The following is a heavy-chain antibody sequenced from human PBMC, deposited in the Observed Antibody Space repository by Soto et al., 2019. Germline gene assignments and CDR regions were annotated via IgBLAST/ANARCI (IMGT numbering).Heavy chain of an antibody. D-gene: IGHD6-19*01. V-gene: IGHV4-39*01. J-gene: IGHJ4*02. CDR1: GVSISSRDYY. Sequence: QLQLQESGPGLVQPSETLSLTCTVSGVSISSRDYYWGWIRQPPGKGLEWIGMISYSGSTYYSPSLKSRVTISADTSNIQLSLRLSSVTAADTAVFHCMNYKSGWEYWGQGTVVTVSS. CDR3: MNYKSGWEY. CDR2: ISYSGST.